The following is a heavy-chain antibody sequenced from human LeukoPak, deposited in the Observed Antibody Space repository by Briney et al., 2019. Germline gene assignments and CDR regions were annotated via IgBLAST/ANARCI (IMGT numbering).Heavy chain of an antibody. CDR1: GFTFTNYA. D-gene: IGHD6-19*01. CDR2: ISGSGGST. Sequence: GGSLRLSCAASGFTFTNYAMNWVRQAPGKGLEWVSGISGSGGSTYYADSVKGRFTISRDNSKKTVYVQMHTLRAEDTAVYYCAKGSSGWAFDALDIWGQGTKVTVSS. V-gene: IGHV3-23*01. CDR3: AKGSSGWAFDALDI. J-gene: IGHJ3*02.